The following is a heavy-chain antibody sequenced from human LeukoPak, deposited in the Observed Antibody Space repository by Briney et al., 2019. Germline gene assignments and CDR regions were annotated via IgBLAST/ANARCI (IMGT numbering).Heavy chain of an antibody. V-gene: IGHV4-61*02. J-gene: IGHJ3*02. CDR2: IYTSGST. D-gene: IGHD2-21*01. CDR3: ASYCGGDCYPLKDAFDI. Sequence: SETLSLTCTVSGGSISSGSYYWSWIRQPAGKGLEWIGRIYTSGSTNYNPSLKSRVTISVDTSNNQFSLKLSSVTAVDTAVYYCASYCGGDCYPLKDAFDIWAKGQWSPSLQ. CDR1: GGSISSGSYY.